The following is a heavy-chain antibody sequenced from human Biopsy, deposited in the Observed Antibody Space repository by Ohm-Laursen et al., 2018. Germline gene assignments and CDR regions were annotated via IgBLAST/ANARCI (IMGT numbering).Heavy chain of an antibody. J-gene: IGHJ3*01. CDR1: GGSIGGSGDY. CDR2: ISDTGTT. Sequence: SETLSLTCTVSGGSIGGSGDYWSWIRQPPGKGLEWIGYISDTGTTNYNPSLRGRVAMSVDTSKNQFSLQLTSVTAADTAMFFCARLFRLDDYWNDDPPDGFDVWGQGQWSRSLQ. V-gene: IGHV4-61*08. CDR3: ARLFRLDDYWNDDPPDGFDV. D-gene: IGHD3-3*01.